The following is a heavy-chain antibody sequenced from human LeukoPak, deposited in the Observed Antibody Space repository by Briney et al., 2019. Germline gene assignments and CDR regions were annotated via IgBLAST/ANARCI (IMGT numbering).Heavy chain of an antibody. CDR3: ARAGDKWLVKALADAFDI. CDR1: GFTFSSYG. J-gene: IGHJ3*02. D-gene: IGHD6-19*01. V-gene: IGHV3-33*01. CDR2: IWYDGSNK. Sequence: GGSLRLSCAASGFTFSSYGMHWVRQAPGKGLEWVAVIWYDGSNKYYADSVKGRFTISRDHSKNTLYLQMNSLRAEDTAVYYCARAGDKWLVKALADAFDIWGQGTMVTVSS.